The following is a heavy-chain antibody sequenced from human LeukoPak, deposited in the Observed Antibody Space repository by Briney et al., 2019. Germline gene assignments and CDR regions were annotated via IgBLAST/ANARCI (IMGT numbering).Heavy chain of an antibody. V-gene: IGHV1-18*01. CDR3: AKMGASSGYSPIDY. Sequence: ASVKVSCKASGYSFTSYGFSWVRQAPGQGLEWMGWISTYDGNTNYAHKVQGRVTITTDSSTSTAYMELRTLRSDDTAVYYCAKMGASSGYSPIDYWGQGTLVTVSS. D-gene: IGHD3-22*01. J-gene: IGHJ4*02. CDR2: ISTYDGNT. CDR1: GYSFTSYG.